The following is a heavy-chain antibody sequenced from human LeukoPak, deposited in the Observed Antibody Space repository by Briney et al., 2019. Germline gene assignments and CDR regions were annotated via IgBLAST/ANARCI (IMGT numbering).Heavy chain of an antibody. CDR3: AELGITMIGGV. V-gene: IGHV3-7*01. J-gene: IGHJ6*04. D-gene: IGHD3-10*02. CDR1: GFMLSDYW. CDR2: IKQDGSVK. Sequence: PGGSLRLSCAASGFMLSDYWMTWVRQAPGKGLEWVANIKQDGSVKYYVDSVKGRFTISRDNAQNSVYLQMNSLRAEDTAVYYCAELGITMIGGVWGKGTTVTISS.